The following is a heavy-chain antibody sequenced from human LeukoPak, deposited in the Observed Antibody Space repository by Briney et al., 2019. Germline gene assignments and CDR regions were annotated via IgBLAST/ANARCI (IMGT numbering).Heavy chain of an antibody. J-gene: IGHJ4*02. V-gene: IGHV4-38-2*02. D-gene: IGHD2-21*01. CDR3: VRDFGED. CDR2: TCHSGST. CDR1: GYSISIGYY. Sequence: SETLSLTCTVSGYSISIGYYWGWIRQPPGKGLEWIGTTCHSGSTYYNLSLKRRVILSVDTSKHQFSLKRTCLASAYTAVYYCVRDFGEDWGQGTLVTVS.